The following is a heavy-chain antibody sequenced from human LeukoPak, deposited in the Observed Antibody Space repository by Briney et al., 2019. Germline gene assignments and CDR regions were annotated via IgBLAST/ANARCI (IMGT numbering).Heavy chain of an antibody. D-gene: IGHD4-11*01. CDR1: GFTFNNYA. CDR3: AKSRSWGSNNYDYFDY. J-gene: IGHJ4*02. V-gene: IGHV3-23*01. CDR2: ISAGGGTT. Sequence: PGESLRLSCAASGFTFNNYAMSWVRQAPGKGQEWVSAISAGGGTTYYADSVKGRFTISRDNSKTTLYLQMNSLRAEDTALYYCAKSRSWGSNNYDYFDYWGQGTLVTVSS.